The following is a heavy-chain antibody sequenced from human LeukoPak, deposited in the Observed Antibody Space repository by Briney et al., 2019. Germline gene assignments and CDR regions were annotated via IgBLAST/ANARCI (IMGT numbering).Heavy chain of an antibody. V-gene: IGHV3-30*18. CDR1: GFTFSNYG. CDR3: AKDRSTGWYGGFDY. D-gene: IGHD6-19*01. CDR2: ISYDGNGK. Sequence: GGSLRLSCAASGFTFSNYGMHWVRQAPGKGLEWVAFISYDGNGKNYADSVKGRFTVSRDNSKNTLYLQMNSLRPEDTAVYFCAKDRSTGWYGGFDYWGQGALVTVSS. J-gene: IGHJ4*02.